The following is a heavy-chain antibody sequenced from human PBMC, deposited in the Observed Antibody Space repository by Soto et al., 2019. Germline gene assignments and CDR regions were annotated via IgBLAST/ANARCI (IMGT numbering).Heavy chain of an antibody. CDR3: ARLLWSRGDWFDP. D-gene: IGHD3-10*01. CDR1: GGSISSYY. CDR2: IYYSGST. J-gene: IGHJ5*02. Sequence: QVQLQESGPGLVKPSETLSLTCTVSGGSISSYYWSWIRQPHGKGLEWIGYIYYSGSTNYNPSLKSRVTISVDTSKNQFSMKLSSVTAADTAVYYCARLLWSRGDWFDPWGQGTLVTVSS. V-gene: IGHV4-59*08.